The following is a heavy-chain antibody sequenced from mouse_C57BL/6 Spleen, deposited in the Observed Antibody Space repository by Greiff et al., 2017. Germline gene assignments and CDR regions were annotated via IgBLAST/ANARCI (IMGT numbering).Heavy chain of an antibody. Sequence: EVKLVESGGGLVQPGGSLSLSCAASGFTFTDYYMSWVRQPPGQALEWLGFIRNKANGYTTEYSASVKGRFTISRDNSQSILYLQMNALGAEDSATYYCARYEPGYFDYWGQGTTLTVSS. V-gene: IGHV7-3*01. CDR3: ARYEPGYFDY. CDR1: GFTFTDYY. CDR2: IRNKANGYTT. J-gene: IGHJ2*01.